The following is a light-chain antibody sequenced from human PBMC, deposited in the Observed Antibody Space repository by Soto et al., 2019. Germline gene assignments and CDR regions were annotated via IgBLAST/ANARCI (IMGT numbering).Light chain of an antibody. V-gene: IGKV3-15*01. Sequence: EIVMTQSPATLSVSPGKSATLSCRASRSIGGDLAWYQQKPGQPPRLLIYSASTRATGIRARFSGSGSGTEFTLTISSLQSEDFAVYYCQHYNDWSPRVTFGGGTKVET. CDR2: SAS. CDR3: QHYNDWSPRVT. J-gene: IGKJ4*01. CDR1: RSIGGD.